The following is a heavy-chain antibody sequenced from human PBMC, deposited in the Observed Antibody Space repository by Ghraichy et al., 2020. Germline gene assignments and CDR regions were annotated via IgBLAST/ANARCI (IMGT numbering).Heavy chain of an antibody. V-gene: IGHV2-26*01. CDR2: IFSNDEK. Sequence: SGPTLVKPTETLTLTCTVSGFSLSNARMGVSWIRQPPGKALEWLAHIFSNDEKSYSTSLKSRLTISKDTSKSQVVLTMTNMDPVDTATYYCARVPDCSGGSCYSNYDYYGMDVWGQGTTVTVSS. J-gene: IGHJ6*02. CDR3: ARVPDCSGGSCYSNYDYYGMDV. D-gene: IGHD2-15*01. CDR1: GFSLSNARMG.